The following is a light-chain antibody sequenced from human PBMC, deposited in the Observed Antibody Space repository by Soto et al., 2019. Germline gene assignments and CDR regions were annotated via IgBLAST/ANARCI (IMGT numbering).Light chain of an antibody. V-gene: IGKV3-11*01. CDR2: DAS. CDR3: QQRSNCL. J-gene: IGKJ3*01. Sequence: EIVLTQSPATLSLSPGERATLSCRASQSISSYLAWYQQKPGQAPRLLSYDASNRATGIPARFSGSGSGTDFTLTLSSLEPEDFAVYYCQQRSNCLFGPGTKVDIK. CDR1: QSISSY.